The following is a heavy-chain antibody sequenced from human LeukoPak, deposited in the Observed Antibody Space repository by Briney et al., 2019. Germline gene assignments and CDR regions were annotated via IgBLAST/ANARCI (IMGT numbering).Heavy chain of an antibody. CDR2: IYTSGST. CDR3: ARDGGFGYYDFWSGSNSGNTFDY. J-gene: IGHJ4*02. V-gene: IGHV4-4*07. D-gene: IGHD3-3*01. Sequence: SETLSLTCTVSGGSVSSYYWSWIRQPAGKGLEWIGRIYTSGSTNYNPSLKSRVTMSVDTSKNQFSLKLSSVTAADTAVYYCARDGGFGYYDFWSGSNSGNTFDYWGQGTLVTVSS. CDR1: GGSVSSYY.